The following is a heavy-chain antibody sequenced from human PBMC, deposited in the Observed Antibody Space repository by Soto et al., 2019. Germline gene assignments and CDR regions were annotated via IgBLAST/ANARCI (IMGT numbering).Heavy chain of an antibody. CDR3: ARHDGFSSGWIFDY. CDR2: IYYHGNT. J-gene: IGHJ4*01. D-gene: IGHD6-19*01. CDR1: GFTFSSYA. Sequence: GSLRLSCAASGFTFSSYAMHWIRQPPGKTLEWIGTIYYHGNTYSNPSLKSRVTISVDTSNNQLSLKLRSVTAADTAVYYCARHDGFSSGWIFDYWGHGTLVTVSS. V-gene: IGHV4-39*01.